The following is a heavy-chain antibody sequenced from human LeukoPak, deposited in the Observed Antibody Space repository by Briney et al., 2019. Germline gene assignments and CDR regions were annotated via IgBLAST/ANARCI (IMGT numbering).Heavy chain of an antibody. J-gene: IGHJ4*02. CDR3: AREIIWGTYRRLYYFDT. CDR2: INHSGNT. D-gene: IGHD3-16*02. V-gene: IGHV4-38-2*02. Sequence: SETLSLTCTVSGYSISSGYYWNWIRQSPEKGLEWVGEINHSGNTRYNPSLRSRITMSVDTSRNHFSLKLSSVTAADTAVYFCAREIIWGTYRRLYYFDTWGQGTLVTVSS. CDR1: GYSISSGYY.